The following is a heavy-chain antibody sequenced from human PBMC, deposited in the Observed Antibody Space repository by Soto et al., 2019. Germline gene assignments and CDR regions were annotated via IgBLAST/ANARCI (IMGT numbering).Heavy chain of an antibody. CDR1: GYTFTSYA. J-gene: IGHJ4*02. CDR3: ARPLYSGYQYDY. V-gene: IGHV1-3*01. D-gene: IGHD5-12*01. CDR2: INAGNGNT. Sequence: QVQLVQSGAEVKKPGASVKVSCKASGYTFTSYAMHWVRQAPGQRLEWMGWINAGNGNTKYSQKFQGRVTITRDTSASTAYMELSSLRSEDTAVYYCARPLYSGYQYDYWGQGTLVTVSS.